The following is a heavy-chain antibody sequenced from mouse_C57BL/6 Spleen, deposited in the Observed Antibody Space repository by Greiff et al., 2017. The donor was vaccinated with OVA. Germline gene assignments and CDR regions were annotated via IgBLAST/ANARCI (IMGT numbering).Heavy chain of an antibody. CDR1: GYAFSSSW. Sequence: QVQLQQSGPELVKPGASVKISCKASGYAFSSSWMNWVKQRPGKGLEWIGRIYPGDGDTTYNGKFKGKATLTADKSSSTAYMQLSSLTSEDSAVYFCARAAGDSSVPYYFDYWGQGTTLTVSS. J-gene: IGHJ2*01. D-gene: IGHD3-2*02. CDR3: ARAAGDSSVPYYFDY. CDR2: IYPGDGDT. V-gene: IGHV1-82*01.